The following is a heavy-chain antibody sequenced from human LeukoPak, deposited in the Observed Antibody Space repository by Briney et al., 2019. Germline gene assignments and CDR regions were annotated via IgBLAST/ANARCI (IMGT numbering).Heavy chain of an antibody. V-gene: IGHV1-2*02. CDR2: INPNSGGT. J-gene: IGHJ4*02. Sequence: ASVTVSCMASGYTFTGYYIHWVRQAPGQGLEWMGWINPNSGGTNYAQKFQGRVTMTRDTSISTAYMELSRLRSDDTAVYYCARDSVAAAGSWGQGTLVTVSS. CDR3: ARDSVAAAGS. D-gene: IGHD6-13*01. CDR1: GYTFTGYY.